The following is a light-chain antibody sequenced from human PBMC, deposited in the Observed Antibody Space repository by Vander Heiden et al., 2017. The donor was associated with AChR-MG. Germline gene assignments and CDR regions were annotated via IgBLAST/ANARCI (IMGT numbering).Light chain of an antibody. CDR2: EDK. J-gene: IGLJ2*01. CDR1: GGSIASNY. Sequence: NFVLTQPHSVSESPGKTVTISCTRSGGSIASNYVQWYQQRPGSAPTTVIFEDKHRPSGVPDRFSGSIDSSSNSASLIISGLKTEDEADYYCQSYDDTNHGVFGGGTKLTVL. V-gene: IGLV6-57*03. CDR3: QSYDDTNHGV.